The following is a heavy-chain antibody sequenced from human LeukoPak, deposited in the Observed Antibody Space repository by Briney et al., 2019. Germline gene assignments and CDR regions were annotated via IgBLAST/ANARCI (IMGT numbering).Heavy chain of an antibody. CDR1: GYTFTSYG. J-gene: IGHJ4*02. CDR3: ARDLDVATTKGVFDY. CDR2: VSAYNGNT. D-gene: IGHD5-12*01. Sequence: ASVKVSCKASGYTFTSYGISWVRQAPGQGLEWMGWVSAYNGNTNYAQKLQGRVTMTTDTSTSTAYMELRSLRSDDTAVYYCARDLDVATTKGVFDYWGQGTLVTVSS. V-gene: IGHV1-18*01.